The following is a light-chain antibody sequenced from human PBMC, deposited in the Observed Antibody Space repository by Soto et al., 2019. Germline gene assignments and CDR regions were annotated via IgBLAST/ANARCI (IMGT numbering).Light chain of an antibody. Sequence: DLHMTPSPSALSASLVHIWATTCQASQDISNYLNWYQQKPGKAPKLLIYDASNLKTGVPSRFSGSGSGTDFTFTITSLHPEDIATYYCQQYDNLPLTFGGGTKVDIK. CDR3: QQYDNLPLT. CDR2: DAS. V-gene: IGKV1-33*01. J-gene: IGKJ4*01. CDR1: QDISNY.